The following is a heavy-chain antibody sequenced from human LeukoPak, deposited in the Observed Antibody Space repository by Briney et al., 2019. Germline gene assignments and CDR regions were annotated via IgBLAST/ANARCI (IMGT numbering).Heavy chain of an antibody. CDR1: GGSISSSSYY. CDR2: IYYSGST. CDR3: ARERSPPVVPAADRVSWFDP. J-gene: IGHJ5*02. D-gene: IGHD2-2*01. Sequence: SETLSLTCTVSGGSISSSSYYWGWIRQPPGKGLEWIGYIYYSGSTNYNPSLKSRVTISVDTSKNQFSLKLSSVTAADTAVYYCARERSPPVVPAADRVSWFDPWGQGTPVTVSS. V-gene: IGHV4-61*01.